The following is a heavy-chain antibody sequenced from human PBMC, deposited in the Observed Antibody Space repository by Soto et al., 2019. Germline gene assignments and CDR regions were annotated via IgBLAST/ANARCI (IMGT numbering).Heavy chain of an antibody. D-gene: IGHD6-19*01. CDR2: IYPGDSDT. J-gene: IGHJ6*02. V-gene: IGHV5-51*01. CDR1: GYSFTSYW. CDR3: ARGNNPGIAVAGTSYGMDV. Sequence: LGESLKISCKGSGYSFTSYWIGWVRQMPGKGLEWMGIIYPGDSDTRYSPSFQGQVTISADKSISTAYLQWSSLKASDTAMYYCARGNNPGIAVAGTSYGMDVWGQGTTVTVSS.